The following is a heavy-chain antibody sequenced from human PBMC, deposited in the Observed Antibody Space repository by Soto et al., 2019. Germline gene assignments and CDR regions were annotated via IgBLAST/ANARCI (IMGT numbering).Heavy chain of an antibody. V-gene: IGHV4-39*01. Sequence: SETLSLTCTFSYVSISTTNVFCAWVRQPPGKGLEWIGNVDYSGTAFFNPSLGSRVTFPVDTSKNKFSLTLYSVTAADTAVYYCARISGRHLDYWGQGIRVTVSS. J-gene: IGHJ4*02. CDR3: ARISGRHLDY. CDR2: VDYSGTA. CDR1: YVSISTTNVF.